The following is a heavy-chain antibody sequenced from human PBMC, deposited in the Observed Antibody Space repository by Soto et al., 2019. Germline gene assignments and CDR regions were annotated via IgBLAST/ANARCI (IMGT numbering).Heavy chain of an antibody. D-gene: IGHD1-26*01. V-gene: IGHV1-46*01. Sequence: ASVKVSCKASGYTFTSYYIHWVRQAPGQGLEWMGIINPSGDSTRYAQKFQGRVTMTTDTSTSTVYMELTSLTAEETAVYYCARGGSYRTSEVYYWGQGTMVTVS. J-gene: IGHJ4*02. CDR1: GYTFTSYY. CDR3: ARGGSYRTSEVYY. CDR2: INPSGDST.